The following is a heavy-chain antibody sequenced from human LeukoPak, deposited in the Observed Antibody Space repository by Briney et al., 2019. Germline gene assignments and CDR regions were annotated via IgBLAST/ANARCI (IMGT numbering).Heavy chain of an antibody. Sequence: SETLSLTCTVSGGSISSSSYYWGWIRQPPGKGLEWIGTIYYSGSTYSNPSLKSRVTMSVDTSKNQFSLKLSSVTAADTAVYYCARVSGYDWESFYDYWGQGTLVTVSS. CDR1: GGSISSSSYY. CDR2: IYYSGST. D-gene: IGHD5-12*01. CDR3: ARVSGYDWESFYDY. J-gene: IGHJ4*02. V-gene: IGHV4-39*07.